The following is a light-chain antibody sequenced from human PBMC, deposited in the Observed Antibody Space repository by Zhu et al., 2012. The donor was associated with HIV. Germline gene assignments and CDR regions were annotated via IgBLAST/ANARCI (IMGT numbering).Light chain of an antibody. CDR2: RAS. J-gene: IGKJ1*01. Sequence: ENVLMQSPVTLSLSPGERATLSCRASRIVSSDYLAWYQQRPGQTPRLVIYRASRRATGIPDRFSGSGSGTDFTLVISSLDPDDVAVYYCQQYGSLPWTFGQGTKIEVK. CDR1: RIVSSDY. V-gene: IGKV3-20*01. CDR3: QQYGSLPWT.